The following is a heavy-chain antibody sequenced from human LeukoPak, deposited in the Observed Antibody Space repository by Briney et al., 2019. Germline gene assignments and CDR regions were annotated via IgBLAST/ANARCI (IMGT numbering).Heavy chain of an antibody. CDR3: ATWRYCSGGSCYGNYYMDV. CDR2: IYTSGST. J-gene: IGHJ6*03. CDR1: GGSISSDSYY. V-gene: IGHV4-61*02. Sequence: PSETLSLTCTVSGGSISSDSYYWSWIRQPAGKGLEWIGRIYTSGSTNYNPSLKSRVTISVDTSKNQFSLTLSSVTAVDTAVYYCATWRYCSGGSCYGNYYMDVWGKGTTVTVSS. D-gene: IGHD2-15*01.